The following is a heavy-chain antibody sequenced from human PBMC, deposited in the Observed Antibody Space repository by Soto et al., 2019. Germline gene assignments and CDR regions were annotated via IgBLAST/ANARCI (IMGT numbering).Heavy chain of an antibody. Sequence: QERLVQSGAEVRKPGSSVKVSCKVTGGTSTRYAINWVRQAPGQGLEWMGGIVPMFGTSKYAQKFQGRVTITADTSTNMAYMELRSLRSEDTAVYYCNRGSEYDFWSGYLWGQGTLVSVSS. D-gene: IGHD3-3*01. CDR1: GGTSTRYA. V-gene: IGHV1-69*06. CDR3: NRGSEYDFWSGYL. J-gene: IGHJ4*02. CDR2: IVPMFGTS.